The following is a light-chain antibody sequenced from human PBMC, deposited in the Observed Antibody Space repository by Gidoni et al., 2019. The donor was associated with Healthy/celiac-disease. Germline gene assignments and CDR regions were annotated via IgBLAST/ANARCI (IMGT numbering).Light chain of an antibody. J-gene: IGKJ3*01. Sequence: DIQMTQSPSSLSASVGDRVTITCRASQSISSYLNWYQQKQRKAPKLLIYAASSLQSGVPSRFSGSGSGTDFTLTISSLQPEDFATYYCQQSYSTPLTFGPGTKVDIK. CDR3: QQSYSTPLT. V-gene: IGKV1-39*01. CDR2: AAS. CDR1: QSISSY.